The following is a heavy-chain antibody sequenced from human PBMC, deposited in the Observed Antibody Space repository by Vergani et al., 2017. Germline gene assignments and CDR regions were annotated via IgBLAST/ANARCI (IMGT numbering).Heavy chain of an antibody. Sequence: QVQLVETGGGVVQPGGSLRLYCATSGFSFNTYGAHWVRQAPGKGLEWVAFIGYDGRIKYNVDSVKGRFTISRDTSKKTLSLQMRSLRADDTAVYYCAKDEGRIAAPGGWGQGTLVTVSS. V-gene: IGHV3-30*02. CDR2: IGYDGRIK. J-gene: IGHJ4*02. CDR1: GFSFNTYG. D-gene: IGHD6-13*01. CDR3: AKDEGRIAAPGG.